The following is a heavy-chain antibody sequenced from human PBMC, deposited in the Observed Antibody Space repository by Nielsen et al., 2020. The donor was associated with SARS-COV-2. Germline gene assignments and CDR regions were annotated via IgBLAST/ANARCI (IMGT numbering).Heavy chain of an antibody. Sequence: WIRQPPGKGLEWVAVISYDGSNKYYADSVKGRFTISRDNAKNSLYLQMNSLRAEDTAVYYCARSFRPHSSSRSWRTVYYFDYWGQGTLVTVSS. J-gene: IGHJ4*02. D-gene: IGHD6-13*01. CDR3: ARSFRPHSSSRSWRTVYYFDY. V-gene: IGHV3-33*05. CDR2: ISYDGSNK.